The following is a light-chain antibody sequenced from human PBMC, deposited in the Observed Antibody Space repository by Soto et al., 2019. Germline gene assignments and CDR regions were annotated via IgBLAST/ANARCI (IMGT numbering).Light chain of an antibody. CDR3: QHYGRSPVS. CDR1: QSISSW. J-gene: IGKJ4*01. V-gene: IGKV1-5*03. Sequence: DTQMTQSPSTLSASVGDRVTITCRASQSISSWLAWYQQKPGKAPKLLIYKASSLESGVPSRFSGSGSGTDFTLTISRLEPEDFAVYYCQHYGRSPVSFGGGTKVDIK. CDR2: KAS.